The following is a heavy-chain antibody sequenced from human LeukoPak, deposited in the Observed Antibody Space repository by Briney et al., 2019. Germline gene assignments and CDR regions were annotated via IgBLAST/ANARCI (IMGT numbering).Heavy chain of an antibody. Sequence: SVKVSCKASGGTFSSYAISWVRQAPGQGLEWMGGIIPIFGTANYAQKFQGRVTITADESTSTAYMELSSLRSEDTAVYYCARETLTRGALDYYYYYMDVWGKGTTVTVSS. CDR3: ARETLTRGALDYYYYYMDV. J-gene: IGHJ6*03. D-gene: IGHD1-14*01. V-gene: IGHV1-69*01. CDR1: GGTFSSYA. CDR2: IIPIFGTA.